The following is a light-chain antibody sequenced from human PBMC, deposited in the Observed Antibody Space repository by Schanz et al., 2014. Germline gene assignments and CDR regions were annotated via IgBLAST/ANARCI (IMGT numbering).Light chain of an antibody. J-gene: IGLJ3*02. CDR1: SSDVGGYNF. V-gene: IGLV2-14*03. Sequence: QSALTQPASVSGSPGQSITISCTGTSSDVGGYNFVSWFQQHPGRAPKLMIYDVTDRPSGISNRFSGSKSGNTASLTISGLQVEDEADYYCSSYTSNSTLVFGGGTKLTVL. CDR2: DVT. CDR3: SSYTSNSTLV.